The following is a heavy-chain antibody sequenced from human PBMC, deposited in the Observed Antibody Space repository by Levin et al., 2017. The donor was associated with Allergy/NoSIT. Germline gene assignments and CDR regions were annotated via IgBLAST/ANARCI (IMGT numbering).Heavy chain of an antibody. CDR2: IWYDGSQK. CDR1: GFTFSSHG. Sequence: TGGSLRLSCAASGFTFSSHGMHWVRQAPGKGLEWVALIWYDGSQKYYADSVKGRFAISRDNSRNTLYLQMSSLRAEDTAIYYCARVTTSYLDYWGQGALVTVSS. CDR3: ARVTTSYLDY. J-gene: IGHJ4*02. V-gene: IGHV3-33*01. D-gene: IGHD4-17*01.